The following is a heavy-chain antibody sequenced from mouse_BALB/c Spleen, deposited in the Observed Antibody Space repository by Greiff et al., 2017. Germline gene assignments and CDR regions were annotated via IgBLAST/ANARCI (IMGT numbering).Heavy chain of an antibody. V-gene: IGHV1S56*01. D-gene: IGHD1-2*01. J-gene: IGHJ4*01. CDR2: IYPGSVTT. CDR3: ARDYYGYWDMDD. CDR1: GYTFTSYY. Sequence: VQLKESGPGLVKPGASVRISCTASGYTFTSYYIHWVRQTPGQGLEWIGWIYPGSVTTKYNEKIKGKATLTADKSSSTAYMQLSSLTSEDSAVYFCARDYYGYWDMDDWGAGTSVTVSS.